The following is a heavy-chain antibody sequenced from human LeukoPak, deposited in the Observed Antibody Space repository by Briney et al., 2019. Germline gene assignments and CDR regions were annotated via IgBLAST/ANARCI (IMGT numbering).Heavy chain of an antibody. V-gene: IGHV3-66*01. CDR2: VHGRGDT. CDR3: ARASGDIVETATMGSY. D-gene: IGHD5-18*01. CDR1: GFTVSSNY. J-gene: IGHJ4*02. Sequence: GGSLRLSCVASGFTVSSNYVSWVRQAPGMGLEWVSIVHGRGDTYYADSVRGRFTISRDNAKNSLYLQMNSLRAEDTAVYYCARASGDIVETATMGSYWGQGTLVTVSS.